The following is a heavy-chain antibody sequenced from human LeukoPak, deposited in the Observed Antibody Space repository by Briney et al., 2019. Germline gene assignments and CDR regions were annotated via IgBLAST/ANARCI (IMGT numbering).Heavy chain of an antibody. Sequence: SETLSLTCTVSGGSISSYYWSWIRQPPGKGLEWIGYIYYSGSTYYNPSLKSRVTISVDTSKNQFSLKLSSVTAADTAVYYCARPSNSDYLDAFDIWGQGTVVTVSS. CDR1: GGSISSYY. CDR3: ARPSNSDYLDAFDI. CDR2: IYYSGST. V-gene: IGHV4-59*08. J-gene: IGHJ3*02. D-gene: IGHD2/OR15-2a*01.